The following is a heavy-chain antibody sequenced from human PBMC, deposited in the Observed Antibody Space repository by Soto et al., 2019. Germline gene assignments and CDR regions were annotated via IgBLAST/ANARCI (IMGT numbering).Heavy chain of an antibody. CDR1: GGSISSGGYY. V-gene: IGHV4-31*03. D-gene: IGHD6-6*01. CDR3: ARIRYSSSQGNPLVDP. Sequence: QVQLQESGPGLVKPSQTLSLTCTVSGGSISSGGYYWSWIRQHPGKGLEWIGYIYYSGSTYYNPSLQSRVSISVDTSKNQFSLKLSTVTAADTAVYYCARIRYSSSQGNPLVDPWGQGTLVTVSS. CDR2: IYYSGST. J-gene: IGHJ5*02.